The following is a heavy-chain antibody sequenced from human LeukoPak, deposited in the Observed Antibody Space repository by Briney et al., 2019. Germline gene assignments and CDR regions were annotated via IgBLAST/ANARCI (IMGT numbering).Heavy chain of an antibody. V-gene: IGHV1-69*13. CDR2: IIPIFGTA. CDR3: ARLSVGISWSGHAFDI. Sequence: SVKVSCKASGGTFSSYAISWVRQAPEQGLEWMGGIIPIFGTANYAQKFQGRVTITADESTSTAYMELSSLRSGDTAIYYCARLSVGISWSGHAFDIWAQGTLVTVSS. CDR1: GGTFSSYA. J-gene: IGHJ3*02. D-gene: IGHD6-13*01.